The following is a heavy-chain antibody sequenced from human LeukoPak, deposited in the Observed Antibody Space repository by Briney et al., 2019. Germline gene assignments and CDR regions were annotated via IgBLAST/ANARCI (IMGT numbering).Heavy chain of an antibody. CDR1: GFTFSNYS. J-gene: IGHJ4*02. V-gene: IGHV3-48*01. CDR3: ARLITYYDFWSASIPAFDY. CDR2: ISSSSSTI. Sequence: PGGSLRLSCAASGFTFSNYSMNWVRQAPGKGLEWVSYISSSSSTIYYADSVKGRFTISRDNAKNSLYLQMNSLRAEDTAVYYCARLITYYDFWSASIPAFDYWGQGTLVTVSS. D-gene: IGHD3-3*01.